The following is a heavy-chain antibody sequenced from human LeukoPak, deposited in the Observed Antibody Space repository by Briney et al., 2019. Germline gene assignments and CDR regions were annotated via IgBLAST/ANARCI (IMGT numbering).Heavy chain of an antibody. V-gene: IGHV4-38-2*02. CDR3: ARSYYDSSGYYPPGAY. Sequence: SETLSLTCTVSGYSISSGYLWGWIRQPPGKGLEWVGTIFHSGNTYYNPSLKSRVTISVDTSKNQFSLKLSSVTAADTAVYYCARSYYDSSGYYPPGAYWGQGTLVTVSS. D-gene: IGHD3-22*01. J-gene: IGHJ4*02. CDR2: IFHSGNT. CDR1: GYSISSGYL.